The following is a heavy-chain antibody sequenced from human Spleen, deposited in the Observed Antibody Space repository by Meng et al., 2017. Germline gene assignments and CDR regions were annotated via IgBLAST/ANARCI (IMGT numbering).Heavy chain of an antibody. D-gene: IGHD3-16*01. CDR3: ARQEGAFDY. V-gene: IGHV6-1*01. J-gene: IGHJ4*02. Sequence: QIQLQQSGPGLVKPSHTLPLTCAISGDSVSSNSAALNWLRQSPSGGLEWLGRTNYRSKWYNDYAVSVKSRITINPDTSKNQFSLQLNSVTPEDTAVYYCARQEGAFDYWGQGTLVTVSS. CDR2: TNYRSKWYN. CDR1: GDSVSSNSAA.